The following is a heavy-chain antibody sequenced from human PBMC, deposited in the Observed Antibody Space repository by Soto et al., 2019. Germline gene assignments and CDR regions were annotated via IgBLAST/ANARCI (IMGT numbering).Heavy chain of an antibody. CDR1: GFIFSNFD. CDR2: ITSDGKSK. J-gene: IGHJ5*02. V-gene: IGHV3-74*01. CDR3: ARESGDWPLNWFDP. Sequence: GGSLRLSCGASGFIFSNFDMHWVRQRPAEGLVWVSRITSDGKSKAYAESVKGRFAISRDNAKNTLYLQMNGLTAEDTAVYYCARESGDWPLNWFDPWGQGTLVTVS. D-gene: IGHD2-21*02.